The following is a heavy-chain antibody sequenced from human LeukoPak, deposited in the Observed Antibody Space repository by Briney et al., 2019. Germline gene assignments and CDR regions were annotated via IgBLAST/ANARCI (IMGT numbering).Heavy chain of an antibody. CDR2: INRSGST. Sequence: PSETLSLTCGVYGDSISGYHWTYIRQPPGKGLEWIGEINRSGSTNYNPSLKSRVTISLDTSKNQFSLRLNSVTAADTAVYYCARGRITRVAGYQRGFDYWGQGTLVTVSS. V-gene: IGHV4-34*01. D-gene: IGHD6-19*01. CDR3: ARGRITRVAGYQRGFDY. J-gene: IGHJ4*02. CDR1: GDSISGYH.